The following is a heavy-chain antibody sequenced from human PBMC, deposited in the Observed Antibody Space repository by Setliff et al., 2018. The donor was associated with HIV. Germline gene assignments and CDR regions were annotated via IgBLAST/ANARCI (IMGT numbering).Heavy chain of an antibody. D-gene: IGHD4-17*01. CDR2: IYYSGIT. V-gene: IGHV4-61*01. CDR3: ARDPPGYGDSNDY. Sequence: PSETLSLTCTVSGGSVGSGSYYWSWIRQSPGKGLEWIGYIYYSGITTYNPSLKSRVTISIDTSKNQFSLRLHSVTAADTAVYYCARDPPGYGDSNDYWGRGTLVTVSS. CDR1: GGSVGSGSYY. J-gene: IGHJ4*02.